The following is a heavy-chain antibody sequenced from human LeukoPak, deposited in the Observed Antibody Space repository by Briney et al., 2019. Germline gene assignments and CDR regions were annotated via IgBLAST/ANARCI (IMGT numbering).Heavy chain of an antibody. CDR3: ARYSSTWHNFDY. Sequence: SETLSLTCTVSGGSISSYYWSWIRQPPGKGLEWIGYIYYSGSTYYNPSLKSRVTISIEMSQNQLSLRLSSVTAADTAVYYCARYSSTWHNFDYWGQGTLVTASS. CDR2: IYYSGST. V-gene: IGHV4-59*06. D-gene: IGHD6-13*01. J-gene: IGHJ4*02. CDR1: GGSISSYY.